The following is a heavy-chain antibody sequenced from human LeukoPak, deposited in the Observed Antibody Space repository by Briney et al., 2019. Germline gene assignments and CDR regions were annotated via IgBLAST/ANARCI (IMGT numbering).Heavy chain of an antibody. CDR3: ARDIANMPGRDSYGYDY. Sequence: GGSLRLSCAASGFTFRNYGMNWVRQAPGKGLEWVSYISSSGSTIWYADSVKGRFTISRDNAKNSLYLQMNSLRAGDSAVYYCARDIANMPGRDSYGYDYWGQGTLVTVSS. CDR1: GFTFRNYG. CDR2: ISSSGSTI. J-gene: IGHJ4*02. V-gene: IGHV3-48*03. D-gene: IGHD5-18*01.